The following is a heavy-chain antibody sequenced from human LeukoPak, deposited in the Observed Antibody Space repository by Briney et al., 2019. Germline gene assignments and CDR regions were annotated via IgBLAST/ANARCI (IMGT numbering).Heavy chain of an antibody. D-gene: IGHD3-16*01. J-gene: IGHJ4*02. CDR3: ALGPPWFGGFHGS. Sequence: GASVKVSCKASGYTFTGYYMHWVRQAPGQGLEWMGWINPNSGGTNYAQKFQGRVTMTTDTSTSTAYVELRSLRSDDTAVYYCALGPPWFGGFHGSGGQEPRVTVPS. V-gene: IGHV1-2*02. CDR2: INPNSGGT. CDR1: GYTFTGYY.